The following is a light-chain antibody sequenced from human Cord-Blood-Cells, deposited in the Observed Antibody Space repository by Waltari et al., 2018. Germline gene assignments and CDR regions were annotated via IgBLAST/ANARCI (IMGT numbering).Light chain of an antibody. Sequence: AIRMTQSPFSLSASVGDRVTITCWASQGISSYLAWYQQKPAKAPKLFIYYASSLQSVVPSRFSGSGSGTDYTLTISSLQPEDFATYYCQQYYSTPFGGGTKVEIK. CDR3: QQYYSTP. J-gene: IGKJ4*01. V-gene: IGKV1D-43*01. CDR1: QGISSY. CDR2: YAS.